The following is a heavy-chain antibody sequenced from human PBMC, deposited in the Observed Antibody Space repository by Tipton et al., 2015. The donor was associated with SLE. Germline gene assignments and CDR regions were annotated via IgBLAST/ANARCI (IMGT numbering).Heavy chain of an antibody. J-gene: IGHJ4*02. CDR2: IYYTGAT. CDR1: GGSISSNY. D-gene: IGHD3-10*01. CDR3: ASLWFRESYFDS. Sequence: TLSLTCTVSGGSISSNYWGWIRQPPGKGLEWIGYIYYTGATSYNPALKSRVTMSVDTSKSQFSLKLTSMTAADTAVYYCASLWFRESYFDSWGQGTLVTVSS. V-gene: IGHV4-59*01.